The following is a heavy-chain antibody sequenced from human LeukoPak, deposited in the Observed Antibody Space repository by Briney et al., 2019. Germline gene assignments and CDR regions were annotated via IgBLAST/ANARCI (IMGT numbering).Heavy chain of an antibody. Sequence: PSETLSLTCAVYGGSFSGYYWSWIRQPPGKGLEWIGEINHSGSTNYNPSLKSRVTISVDTSKNQFSLKLSSVTAADTGVYYCARGRDDFWSGYIPGWFGPWGQGTLVTVSS. V-gene: IGHV4-34*09. CDR3: ARGRDDFWSGYIPGWFGP. CDR1: GGSFSGYY. J-gene: IGHJ5*02. CDR2: INHSGST. D-gene: IGHD3-3*01.